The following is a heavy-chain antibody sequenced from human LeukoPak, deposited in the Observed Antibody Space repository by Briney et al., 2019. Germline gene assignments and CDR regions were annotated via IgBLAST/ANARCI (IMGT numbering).Heavy chain of an antibody. CDR2: ILHTGST. J-gene: IGHJ5*02. CDR3: ARGPAAVHR. V-gene: IGHV4-34*12. D-gene: IGHD6-13*01. CDR1: GYSLTNLY. Sequence: SETLSLTCAVSGYSLTNLYCIWVRQPPGKGLEWIGEILHTGSTNYNTSFKSRVTISIDTSKNQFFLTLTSVTAADTAVYFCARGPAAVHRWGQGTLVTVSS.